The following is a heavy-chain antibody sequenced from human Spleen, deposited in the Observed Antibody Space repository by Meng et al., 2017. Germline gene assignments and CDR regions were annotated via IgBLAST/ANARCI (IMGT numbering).Heavy chain of an antibody. V-gene: IGHV1-18*01. CDR3: ARACGPRYFDWIFHYFDY. CDR2: ISTYTGKT. D-gene: IGHD3-9*01. CDR1: GYAFTSCG. J-gene: IGHJ4*02. Sequence: QVQLGHVGAEVEKPGAPLTVSCKASGYAFTSCGITWVRQAPGQGLEWMGWISTYTGKTNYPQKFQGRVTMTTDTSTNTAYMELNSLRSDDTAVYYCARACGPRYFDWIFHYFDYWGQGTLVTVSS.